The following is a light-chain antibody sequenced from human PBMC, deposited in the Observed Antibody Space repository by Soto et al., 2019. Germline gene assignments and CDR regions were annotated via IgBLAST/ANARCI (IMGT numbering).Light chain of an antibody. V-gene: IGKV2-24*01. CDR2: KVS. CDR3: MQATQYRPYT. CDR1: QSLVHSDGNTY. J-gene: IGKJ2*01. Sequence: DIVLTQNPLSSPVTLGQPASISCRSSQSLVHSDGNTYLSWLHQRPGQPPRLLIYKVSNRFSGVPERFIGSGAGTDFTLKISRGEDADVGVYYCMQATQYRPYTFGQGTKLEIK.